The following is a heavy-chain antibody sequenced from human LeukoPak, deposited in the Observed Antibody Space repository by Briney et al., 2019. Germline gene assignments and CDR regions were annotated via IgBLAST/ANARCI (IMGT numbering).Heavy chain of an antibody. J-gene: IGHJ4*02. D-gene: IGHD3-10*01. Sequence: ASVKVSCKGSGYTFTSYGISWVRQAPGQGLEWMGWISAYNGNTNYAQKVQGRVTMSTDTSTSTAYMELRSLRSEDTAVYYCARASMVRGVIDWGQGTLVTVSS. CDR1: GYTFTSYG. CDR3: ARASMVRGVID. V-gene: IGHV1-18*01. CDR2: ISAYNGNT.